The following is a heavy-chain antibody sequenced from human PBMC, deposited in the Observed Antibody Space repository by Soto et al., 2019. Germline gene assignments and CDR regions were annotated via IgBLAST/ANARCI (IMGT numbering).Heavy chain of an antibody. Sequence: GGSLRLSCSASGFTFSSYAMHWVRQAPGKGLEYVSAISSNGGSTYYADSVKGRFTISRDNSKNTLYLQMSSLRAEDTAVYYCVLALEDYYYYYGMDVWGQGTTVTVSS. CDR2: ISSNGGST. CDR3: VLALEDYYYYYGMDV. J-gene: IGHJ6*02. V-gene: IGHV3-64D*08. CDR1: GFTFSSYA.